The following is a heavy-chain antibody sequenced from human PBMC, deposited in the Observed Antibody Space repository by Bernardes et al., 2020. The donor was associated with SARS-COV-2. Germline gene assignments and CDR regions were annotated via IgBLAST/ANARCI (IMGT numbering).Heavy chain of an antibody. V-gene: IGHV3-23*01. D-gene: IGHD3-9*01. CDR3: AKDLRLYGILTGLIDY. CDR2: ISDSGSST. Sequence: GGSLRLSCAASGFTFNSYTMSWVRQAPGKGLEWVSDISDSGSSTYYADSVKGRFTISRDNSKNTLYLQMNSLRAEDTAGYYCAKDLRLYGILTGLIDYWGQGALVTVSS. CDR1: GFTFNSYT. J-gene: IGHJ4*02.